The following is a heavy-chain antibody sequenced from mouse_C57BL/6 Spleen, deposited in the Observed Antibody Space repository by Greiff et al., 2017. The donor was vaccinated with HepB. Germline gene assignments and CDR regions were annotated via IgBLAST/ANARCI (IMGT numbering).Heavy chain of an antibody. CDR3: AREGYKGFAY. V-gene: IGHV1-69*01. J-gene: IGHJ3*01. Sequence: VQLQQPGAELVMPGASVKLSCKASGYTFTSYWMHWVKQRPGQGLEWIGEIDPSDSYTNYNQKFKGKSTLTVDKSSSTAYMQLSSLTSEDSAVYYCAREGYKGFAYWGQGTLVTVSA. CDR2: IDPSDSYT. CDR1: GYTFTSYW. D-gene: IGHD1-3*01.